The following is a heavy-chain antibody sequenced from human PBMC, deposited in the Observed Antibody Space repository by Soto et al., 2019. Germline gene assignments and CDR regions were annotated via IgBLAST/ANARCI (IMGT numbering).Heavy chain of an antibody. CDR2: IIPIFGTA. J-gene: IGHJ5*02. CDR3: AREANYDILTGYYST. D-gene: IGHD3-9*01. CDR1: GGTFSSYA. V-gene: IGHV1-69*13. Sequence: SVKVSCKAPGGTFSSYAISWVRQAPGQGLEWMGGIIPIFGTANYAQKFQGRVTITADESTSTAYMELSSLRSEDTAVYYCAREANYDILTGYYSTWGQGTLVTVSS.